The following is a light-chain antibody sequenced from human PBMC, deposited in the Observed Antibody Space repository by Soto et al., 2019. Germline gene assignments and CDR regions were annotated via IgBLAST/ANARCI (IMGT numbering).Light chain of an antibody. CDR1: SSNIGSNT. J-gene: IGLJ1*01. CDR2: SND. CDR3: AAWDDSLNGYV. V-gene: IGLV1-44*01. Sequence: QSVLTQPPSASGTPGQRVTISCSGSSSNIGSNTVSWFQHLPGTAPKLLIYSNDQRPSWVPDRFSGSKSGTSASLAISGLQSADEADYYCAAWDDSLNGYVFGTGTKLTVL.